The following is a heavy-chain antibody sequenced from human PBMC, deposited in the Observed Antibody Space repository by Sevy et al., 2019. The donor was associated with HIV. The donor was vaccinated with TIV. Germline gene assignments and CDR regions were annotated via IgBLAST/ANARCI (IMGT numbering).Heavy chain of an antibody. V-gene: IGHV6-1*01. CDR2: TYYRSKWYN. CDR1: GDSVSSNSAA. Sequence: QSQTLSLTCAISGDSVSSNSAAWNWIRQSPSRGLEWLGRTYYRSKWYNDYAVSVKSRITINPDTSKNQFSLQLNSVTPEDTAVYYCARRLFGDSPMGPAFEYWGQGTLVTVSS. CDR3: ARRLFGDSPMGPAFEY. J-gene: IGHJ4*02. D-gene: IGHD2-8*01.